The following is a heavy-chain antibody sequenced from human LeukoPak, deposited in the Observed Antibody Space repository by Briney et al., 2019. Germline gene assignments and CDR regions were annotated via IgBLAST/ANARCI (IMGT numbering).Heavy chain of an antibody. J-gene: IGHJ3*02. D-gene: IGHD4-23*01. V-gene: IGHV4-59*01. Sequence: PSETLSLTCTVSGGSISIFYWSCIRQPPGEGLEWIGYIYYRGSTNYHPSLERRVPLSVDTSKNQFSMKLSSVTAADTAVYYCARDVGRWAVPAPLDAFDIWGQGTMVTVSS. CDR3: ARDVGRWAVPAPLDAFDI. CDR2: IYYRGST. CDR1: GGSISIFY.